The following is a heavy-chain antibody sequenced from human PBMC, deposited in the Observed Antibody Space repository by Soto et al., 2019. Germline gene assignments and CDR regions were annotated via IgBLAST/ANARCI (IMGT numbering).Heavy chain of an antibody. J-gene: IGHJ6*02. CDR2: ISGSGGST. D-gene: IGHD6-19*01. CDR3: AKGEAVAGWGLYDYYGMDV. CDR1: GFTFSSYA. Sequence: EVQLLESGGGLVQPGGSLRLSCAASGFTFSSYAMSWVRQAPGKGLEWVSAISGSGGSTYYADSVKGRFTISRDNSKNTLYLQMNSLRAEDTAVYYCAKGEAVAGWGLYDYYGMDVWGQGTTVTVSS. V-gene: IGHV3-23*01.